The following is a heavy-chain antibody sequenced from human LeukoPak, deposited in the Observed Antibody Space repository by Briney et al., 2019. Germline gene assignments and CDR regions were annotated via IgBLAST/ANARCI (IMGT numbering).Heavy chain of an antibody. CDR2: ISWNSGSI. CDR1: GFIFDDYA. D-gene: IGHD2/OR15-2a*01. V-gene: IGHV3-9*01. CDR3: AKDVGRALSNYFDY. J-gene: IGHJ4*02. Sequence: GGSLRLSCAASGFIFDDYAMHWVRQAPGKGLEWVSGISWNSGSIGYADSVKGRFTISRDNAKNSLYLQMNSLRAEDTALYYCAKDVGRALSNYFDYWGQGTLVTVSS.